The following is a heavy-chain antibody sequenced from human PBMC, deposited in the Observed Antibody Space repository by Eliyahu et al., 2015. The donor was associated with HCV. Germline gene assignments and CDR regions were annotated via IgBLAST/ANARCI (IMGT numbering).Heavy chain of an antibody. V-gene: IGHV4-34*01. J-gene: IGHJ4*02. CDR2: INPSEST. CDR3: ARGRTYYLDS. Sequence: PGKGLEWIGEINPSESTNYNPSLKSRVTISVDTSKNQFSLRVSSVTAADTAVYYCARGRTYYLDSWSQGSRVAVSS.